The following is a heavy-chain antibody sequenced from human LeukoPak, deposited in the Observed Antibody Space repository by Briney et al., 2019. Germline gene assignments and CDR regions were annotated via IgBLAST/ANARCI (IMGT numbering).Heavy chain of an antibody. CDR2: IYYSEST. CDR1: GGSISSYY. CDR3: ARRGYSYGAFDY. V-gene: IGHV4-59*08. J-gene: IGHJ4*02. Sequence: SETLSLTCTVSGGSISSYYWSWLWPPPGQGLVWIGYIYYSESTNYNPSLKSRVTISVDTSKNQFSLKLSSVTAADTAVYYCARRGYSYGAFDYWGQGTLVTVSS. D-gene: IGHD5-18*01.